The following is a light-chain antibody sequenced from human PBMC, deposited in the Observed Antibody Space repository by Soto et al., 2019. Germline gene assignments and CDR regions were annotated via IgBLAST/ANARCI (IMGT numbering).Light chain of an antibody. CDR1: RSFASSY. V-gene: IGKV3-20*01. CDR3: HHYDSSPPYT. CDR2: VAS. Sequence: DIVLTQSPATLSLSPGERATLSCRASRSFASSYLAWYQHKPGQAPRLLIYVASIRATGIPDRFIGSGSATDFTLTISGLEPDDSAVYYCHHYDSSPPYTFGQGTKLEIK. J-gene: IGKJ2*01.